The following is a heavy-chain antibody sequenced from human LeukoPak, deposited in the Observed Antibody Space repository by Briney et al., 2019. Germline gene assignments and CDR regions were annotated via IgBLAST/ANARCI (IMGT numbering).Heavy chain of an antibody. J-gene: IGHJ6*02. V-gene: IGHV3-23*01. CDR1: GFPFSSYA. D-gene: IGHD1-26*01. CDR2: ISGSGGST. CDR3: ASPSKPHLGWDGMDV. Sequence: PGGSLRLSCAASGFPFSSYAMSWVRQAPGKGLEWVSAISGSGGSTYYADSVKGRFTISRDNSKNTLYLQMNSLRAEDTAVYYCASPSKPHLGWDGMDVWGQGTTVTVSS.